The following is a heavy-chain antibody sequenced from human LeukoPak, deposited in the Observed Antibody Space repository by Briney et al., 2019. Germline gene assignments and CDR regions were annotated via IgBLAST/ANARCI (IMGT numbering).Heavy chain of an antibody. CDR1: GGSFSGYY. D-gene: IGHD3-22*01. CDR3: ARVGHYDSSGYYGWFDP. V-gene: IGHV4-34*01. CDR2: INHSGST. J-gene: IGHJ5*02. Sequence: SETLSLTCAVYGGSFSGYYWSWIRQPPGKGLEWIGEINHSGSTNYNPSLKSRVTISVDTSKNQFSLKLSSVTAPDTAVYYCARVGHYDSSGYYGWFDPWGQGTLVTVSS.